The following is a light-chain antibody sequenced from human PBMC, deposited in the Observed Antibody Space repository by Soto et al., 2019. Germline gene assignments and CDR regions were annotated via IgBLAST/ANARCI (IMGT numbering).Light chain of an antibody. V-gene: IGKV3-15*01. J-gene: IGKJ4*01. CDR1: QRVGGE. CDR3: QQYENWTQLT. CDR2: GAS. Sequence: ERVMTQSPATLSVSPGERATLSCRASQRVGGELAWYQQIPGQAPRLLIYGASSWAPGIPDRFRGSASRTEFTINISSLQSENSALSYGQQYENWTQLTFGGETSEQIK.